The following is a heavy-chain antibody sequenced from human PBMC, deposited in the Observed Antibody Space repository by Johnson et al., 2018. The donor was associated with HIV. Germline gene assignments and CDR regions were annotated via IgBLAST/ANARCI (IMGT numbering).Heavy chain of an antibody. D-gene: IGHD6-13*01. V-gene: IGHV3-11*04. CDR2: ISSSGSTI. CDR3: ARDVESQQLPLGYAFDV. Sequence: QVQLVESGGGVVQPGRSLRLSCAASEFTFSDYYMSWIRQAPGKGLEWVSYISSSGSTIYYADSVKGRFTISRDNAKNSLYLQMSSLKAEDTAMYYWARDVESQQLPLGYAFDVWGQGTMVTVSS. J-gene: IGHJ3*01. CDR1: EFTFSDYY.